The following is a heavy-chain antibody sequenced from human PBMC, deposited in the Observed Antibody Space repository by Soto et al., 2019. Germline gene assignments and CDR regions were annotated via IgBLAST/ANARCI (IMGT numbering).Heavy chain of an antibody. J-gene: IGHJ4*02. CDR2: VFSAGST. CDR3: ARHWWSSGSYLVFDS. V-gene: IGHV4-59*08. Sequence: SETLSLTCTISGASTGGYYWSWIRQSPGKGLEWIGYVFSAGSTKYNPSLQSRVAISIDTSKRQFSLKLTSVTAADTALYYCARHWWSSGSYLVFDSWGQGTLVTVSS. D-gene: IGHD6-19*01. CDR1: GASTGGYY.